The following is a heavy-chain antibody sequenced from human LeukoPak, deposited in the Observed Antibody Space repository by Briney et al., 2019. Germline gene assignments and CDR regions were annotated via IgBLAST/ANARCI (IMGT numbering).Heavy chain of an antibody. D-gene: IGHD4-17*01. CDR3: ARGSGTVTTDY. Sequence: PSETLSLTCAVYGGSFSGYYWSLIRQPPGKGLEWIGEINHSGSTNYNPSLKSRVTISVDTSKNQFSLKLSSVTAADTAVYYCARGSGTVTTDYWGQGTLVTVSS. CDR2: INHSGST. V-gene: IGHV4-34*01. CDR1: GGSFSGYY. J-gene: IGHJ4*02.